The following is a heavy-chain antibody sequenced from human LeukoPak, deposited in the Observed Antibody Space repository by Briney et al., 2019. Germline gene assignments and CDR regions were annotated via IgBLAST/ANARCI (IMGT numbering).Heavy chain of an antibody. CDR3: ARKSSHFDSSGYFDY. D-gene: IGHD3-22*01. CDR1: GFTFSSYA. CDR2: LGGNSGYT. J-gene: IGHJ4*02. V-gene: IGHV3-23*01. Sequence: GGSLRLSCAASGFTFSSYAMSWVRQAPGKGLEWVSDLGGNSGYTYYADSVKGRFTVSRDNSKNTLSLQMNSLRAEDTAVYYCARKSSHFDSSGYFDYWGQGTLLTVSS.